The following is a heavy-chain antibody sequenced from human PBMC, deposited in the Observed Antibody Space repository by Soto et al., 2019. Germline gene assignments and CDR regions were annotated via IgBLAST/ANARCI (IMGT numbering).Heavy chain of an antibody. CDR1: GDSVSSGDYY. J-gene: IGHJ5*02. V-gene: IGHV4-61*08. D-gene: IGHD3-16*01. CDR3: ARIPVDTYMIYWSDH. Sequence: PXEILSLTCSVSGDSVSSGDYYWSWIRQPPGKGLEWIGHVYFSGSTNYIPSLKSRLTMSVDTAKNQFSLKLNSVTAADTAVYYCARIPVDTYMIYWSDHWGQGTQVTVSS. CDR2: VYFSGST.